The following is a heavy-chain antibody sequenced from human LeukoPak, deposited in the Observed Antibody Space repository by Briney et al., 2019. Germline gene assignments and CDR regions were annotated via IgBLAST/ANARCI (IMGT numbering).Heavy chain of an antibody. J-gene: IGHJ6*03. Sequence: SETLSLTCTVSGGSISSYYWSWIRQPPGKGLEWIGYIYTSGSTNYNPSLKSRVTISVDTSKNQFSLKLGSVTAADTAVYYCARHKRVLAAAGYYYYYMDVWGKGTTVTVSS. CDR3: ARHKRVLAAAGYYYYYMDV. CDR1: GGSISSYY. D-gene: IGHD6-13*01. V-gene: IGHV4-4*09. CDR2: IYTSGST.